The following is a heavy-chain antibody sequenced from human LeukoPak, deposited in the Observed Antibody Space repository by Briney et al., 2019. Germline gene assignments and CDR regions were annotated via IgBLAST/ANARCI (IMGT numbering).Heavy chain of an antibody. V-gene: IGHV3-7*01. CDR2: INQDGSEQ. CDR3: SRSLDY. J-gene: IGHJ4*02. Sequence: GGSLRLSCAASGFSFSDYWMDWVRQAPGKGMEWVANINQDGSEQYYVDSVKGRFTISRDNVKNSLYLQMNSLRAEDTAVYYCSRSLDYWGQGALVTVSS. CDR1: GFSFSDYW.